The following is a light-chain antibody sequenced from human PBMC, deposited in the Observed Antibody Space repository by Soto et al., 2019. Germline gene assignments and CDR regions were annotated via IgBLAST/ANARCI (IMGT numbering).Light chain of an antibody. Sequence: DIVLTQTPGTLSLSPGERATLSCRTSQSISSSFLAWYQQKPGQAPRLLIYGASSRATGIPDRFSGSGSGTDFTLTISRLEPEDFAVYYCQQYSSSPALTFGGGTKVDNK. CDR2: GAS. CDR3: QQYSSSPALT. V-gene: IGKV3-20*01. CDR1: QSISSSF. J-gene: IGKJ4*01.